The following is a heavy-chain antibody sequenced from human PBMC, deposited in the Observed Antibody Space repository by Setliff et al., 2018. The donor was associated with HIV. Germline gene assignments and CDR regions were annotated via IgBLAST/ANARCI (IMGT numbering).Heavy chain of an antibody. CDR1: GGSISSSNW. Sequence: PSETLSLTCAVSGGSISSSNWWSWVRQPPGKGLEWIGEIYHGGSTNYNPSPKSRVTISVDKSKNQFSLKLNSVTAADTAVYYCARSSLHCGGGSCYLTWFDPWGQGTLVTVSS. CDR3: ARSSLHCGGGSCYLTWFDP. J-gene: IGHJ5*02. CDR2: IYHGGST. V-gene: IGHV4-4*02. D-gene: IGHD2-15*01.